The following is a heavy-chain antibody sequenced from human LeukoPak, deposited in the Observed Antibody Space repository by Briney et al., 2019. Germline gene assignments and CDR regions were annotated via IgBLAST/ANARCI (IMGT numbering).Heavy chain of an antibody. CDR2: IWYDGSNK. CDR1: GFTFSSYS. J-gene: IGHJ4*02. D-gene: IGHD6-13*01. CDR3: ARSPQLVRKTYFDY. Sequence: GGSLRLSCAASGFTFSSYSMNWIRQAPGKGLEWVAVIWYDGSNKYYADSVKGRFTISRDNSKNTLYLQMNSLRAEDTAVYYCARSPQLVRKTYFDYWGQGTLVTVSS. V-gene: IGHV3-33*08.